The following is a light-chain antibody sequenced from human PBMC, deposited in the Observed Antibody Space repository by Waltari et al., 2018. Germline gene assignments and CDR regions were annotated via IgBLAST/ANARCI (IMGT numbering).Light chain of an antibody. CDR1: SSDVGNYNL. J-gene: IGLJ1*01. Sequence: QSGLTQPAPVSGSPGQSINVPRTGTSSDVGNYNLVSWYQPYPGKAPKLMVYEVTKRSSGFSVRFSGSKSGSTASLTISGLQSEDEADYYCCSYAGLGIYVFGTGTKVTVL. CDR2: EVT. V-gene: IGLV2-23*02. CDR3: CSYAGLGIYV.